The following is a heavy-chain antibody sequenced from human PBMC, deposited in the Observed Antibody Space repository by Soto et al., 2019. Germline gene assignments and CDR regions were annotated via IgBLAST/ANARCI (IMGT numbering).Heavy chain of an antibody. Sequence: ASVKVSCKASGYAFTGYYMHWVGQAPGQGLEWMGWINPNSGGTNYAQKFQGGVTMTRDTSISTAYMELSRLRSHDTAVYYCARVRMVYDTYYYYSMEVWGQETPVPVSS. CDR3: ARVRMVYDTYYYYSMEV. V-gene: IGHV1-2*02. D-gene: IGHD2-8*01. J-gene: IGHJ6*02. CDR1: GYAFTGYY. CDR2: INPNSGGT.